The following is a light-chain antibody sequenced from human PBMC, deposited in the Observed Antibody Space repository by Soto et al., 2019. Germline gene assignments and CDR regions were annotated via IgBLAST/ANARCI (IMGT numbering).Light chain of an antibody. CDR3: SSYAGSNNGVV. CDR2: EVS. Sequence: QSVLTQPPSASGSXXXXXTXSCTGTSSDVGGYNYVSWYQQDPGKAPKLMIYEVSKRPSGVPDRFSGSKSGSTASLTVSGLQADDEADYYCSSYAGSNNGVVFGGGTQLTVL. V-gene: IGLV2-8*01. CDR1: SSDVGGYNY. J-gene: IGLJ2*01.